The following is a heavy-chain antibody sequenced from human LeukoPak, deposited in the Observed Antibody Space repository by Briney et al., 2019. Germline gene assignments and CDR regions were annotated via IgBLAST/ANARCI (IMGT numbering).Heavy chain of an antibody. Sequence: PGGSLRLSCAASGFTFSSYAMSWVRQAPEKGLAWVSAISGSGGSTYYADSVKGRFTISRDNAKNTLYLQMNSLRAEDTAVYYCARLGSQGGVAALDYWGQGTLVTVSS. V-gene: IGHV3-23*01. CDR2: ISGSGGST. D-gene: IGHD6-13*01. J-gene: IGHJ4*02. CDR1: GFTFSSYA. CDR3: ARLGSQGGVAALDY.